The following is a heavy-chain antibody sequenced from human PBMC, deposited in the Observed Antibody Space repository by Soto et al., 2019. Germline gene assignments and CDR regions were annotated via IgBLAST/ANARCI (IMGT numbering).Heavy chain of an antibody. Sequence: ASVKVSCKASGYTFTSYGISWVRQAPGQGLEWMGWISAYNGNTNYAQKLQGRVTMTTDTSTSTAYMELRSLRSDDTAVYYYARDYSEAARPLNDYWGQGTLVTVSS. CDR1: GYTFTSYG. D-gene: IGHD6-6*01. J-gene: IGHJ4*02. CDR3: ARDYSEAARPLNDY. V-gene: IGHV1-18*01. CDR2: ISAYNGNT.